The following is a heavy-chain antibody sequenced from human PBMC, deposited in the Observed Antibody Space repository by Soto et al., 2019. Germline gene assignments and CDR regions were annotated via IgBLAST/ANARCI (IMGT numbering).Heavy chain of an antibody. CDR1: GYTFTSYG. J-gene: IGHJ6*02. V-gene: IGHV1-18*04. D-gene: IGHD2-15*01. CDR2: ISAYNGNT. CDR3: ARERAVVAATRGYYYGMDV. Sequence: QVQLVQSGAAVKKPGASVKVSCKASGYTFTSYGISWVRQAPGQGLEWMGWISAYNGNTNYAQKLQGRVNMTTDTSTSTAYMELRSLRSDDTAVYYCARERAVVAATRGYYYGMDVWGQGTTVTVSS.